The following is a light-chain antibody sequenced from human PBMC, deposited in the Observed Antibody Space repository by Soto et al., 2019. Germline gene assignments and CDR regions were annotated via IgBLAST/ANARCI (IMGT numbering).Light chain of an antibody. CDR2: KAS. Sequence: DIQMTQSPSTLSASVGDRVTITCRASQSISSWLAWYQQKPGKAPKILIYKASILESGVPSRFSGSGSWTEFTLTISSLQPDDFATYYCQHYNIYSETFGQGTKVEVK. CDR3: QHYNIYSET. J-gene: IGKJ1*01. V-gene: IGKV1-5*03. CDR1: QSISSW.